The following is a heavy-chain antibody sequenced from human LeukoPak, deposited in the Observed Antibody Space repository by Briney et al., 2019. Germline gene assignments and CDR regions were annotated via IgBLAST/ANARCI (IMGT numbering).Heavy chain of an antibody. J-gene: IGHJ4*02. CDR2: ISGSGGST. D-gene: IGHD6-6*01. CDR1: GGSISSGGFS. V-gene: IGHV3-23*01. CDR3: AKGGGGYSSSSEMGY. Sequence: ETLSLTCGVSGGSISSGGFSWSWVRQAPGKGLEWVSAISGSGGSTYYADSVKGRFTISRDNSKNTLYLQMNSLRAEDTAVYYCAKGGGGYSSSSEMGYWGQGTLVTVSS.